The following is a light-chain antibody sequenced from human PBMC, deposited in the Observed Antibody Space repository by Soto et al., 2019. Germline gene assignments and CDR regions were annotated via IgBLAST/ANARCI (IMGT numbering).Light chain of an antibody. Sequence: QSVLTQPPSASGTPGQRVTISCSGSFSNIATNTVNWYQQLPGTAPKLLIYSNNLRPSGVPDRFSSSKSGTSASLAISGLQSEDEADYYCAAWDDSLNGVVFGGGTQLTVL. CDR1: FSNIATNT. CDR3: AAWDDSLNGVV. J-gene: IGLJ2*01. V-gene: IGLV1-44*01. CDR2: SNN.